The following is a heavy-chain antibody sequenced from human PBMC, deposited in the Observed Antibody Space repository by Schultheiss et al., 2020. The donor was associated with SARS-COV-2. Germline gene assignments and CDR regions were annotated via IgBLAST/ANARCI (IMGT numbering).Heavy chain of an antibody. Sequence: GESLKISCKGSGYSFTNYWIGWVRQMPGKGLEWMGIIYPGDSDTRYSPSFQGHVTISADKSISTAYLQWSSLKASDTAMYYCARRTYDFWSGYHDYWGQGTLVTVSS. CDR2: IYPGDSDT. CDR1: GYSFTNYW. CDR3: ARRTYDFWSGYHDY. J-gene: IGHJ4*02. V-gene: IGHV5-51*01. D-gene: IGHD3-3*01.